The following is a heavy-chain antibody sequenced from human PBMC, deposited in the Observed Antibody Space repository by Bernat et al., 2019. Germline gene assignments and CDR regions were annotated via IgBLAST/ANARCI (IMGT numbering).Heavy chain of an antibody. Sequence: QLQLQESGPGLVKPSETLSLTCTVSGGSISSSSYYWGWIRQPPGKGLEWIGSIYYSGSTYYNPSLKSRVTISVDTSKNQFSLKLSSVTAADTAVYYCARGREAYYYGSGRLFDPWAREPWSPSPQ. D-gene: IGHD3-10*01. V-gene: IGHV4-39*01. CDR3: ARGREAYYYGSGRLFDP. CDR1: GGSISSSSYY. CDR2: IYYSGST. J-gene: IGHJ5*02.